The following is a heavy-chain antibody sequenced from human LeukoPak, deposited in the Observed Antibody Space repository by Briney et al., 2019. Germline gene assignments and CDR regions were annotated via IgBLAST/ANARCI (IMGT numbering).Heavy chain of an antibody. CDR2: INTNTGNP. D-gene: IGHD5-18*01. CDR3: ARTVDTPMVMLEYYFDY. V-gene: IGHV7-4-1*02. CDR1: GYTFTSYA. J-gene: IGHJ4*02. Sequence: GASVKVSCKASGYTFTSYAMNWVRQAPGQGLEWMGWINTNTGNPTYAQGFTGRFVFSLDTSVSTAYLQISSLKAEDTAVYYCARTVDTPMVMLEYYFDYWGQGTLVTVSS.